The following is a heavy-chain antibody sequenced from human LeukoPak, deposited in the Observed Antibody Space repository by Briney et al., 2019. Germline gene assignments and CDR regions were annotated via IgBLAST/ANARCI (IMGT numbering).Heavy chain of an antibody. Sequence: GSSVKVSCKASGGTFSSYAISWVRQAPGQGLEWMGRIIPILGIANYAQKFQGRVTITADKSTSTTYMELSSLRSEDTAVHYCARERLAAAGKAQYNWFDPWGQGTLVTVSS. CDR2: IIPILGIA. V-gene: IGHV1-69*04. D-gene: IGHD6-13*01. CDR3: ARERLAAAGKAQYNWFDP. CDR1: GGTFSSYA. J-gene: IGHJ5*02.